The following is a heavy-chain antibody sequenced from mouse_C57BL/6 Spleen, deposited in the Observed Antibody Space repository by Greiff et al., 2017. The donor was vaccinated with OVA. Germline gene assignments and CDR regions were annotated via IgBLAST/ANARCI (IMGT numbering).Heavy chain of an antibody. D-gene: IGHD4-1*01. V-gene: IGHV1-82*01. CDR2: IYPGDGDT. CDR3: ARRTGDY. J-gene: IGHJ2*01. CDR1: GYAFSSSW. Sequence: VQLQQSGPELVKPGASVKISCKASGYAFSSSWMNWVKQRPGKGLEWIRRIYPGDGDTNYNGKFKGKATLTADKSSSTAYMQLSSLTSEDSAVYFCARRTGDYWGQGTTLTVSS.